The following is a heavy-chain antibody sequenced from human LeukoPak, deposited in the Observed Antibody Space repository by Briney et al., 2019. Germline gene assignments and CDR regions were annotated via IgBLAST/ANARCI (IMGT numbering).Heavy chain of an antibody. CDR1: GFTFSSYA. CDR2: ISGGSGTP. D-gene: IGHD1-26*01. V-gene: IGHV3-23*01. CDR3: AKGGLGATPRFDP. J-gene: IGHJ5*02. Sequence: GGSLRLSCAATGFTFSSYAMSWVRQAPGKGLEWVSTISGGSGTPYYADSVKGRFIISRDISKTTLYLQMNSLRVEDTAVYYCAKGGLGATPRFDPWGQGTLVTVSS.